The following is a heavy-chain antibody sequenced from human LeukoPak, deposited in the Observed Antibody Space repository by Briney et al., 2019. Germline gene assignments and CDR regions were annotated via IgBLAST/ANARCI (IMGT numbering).Heavy chain of an antibody. J-gene: IGHJ4*02. D-gene: IGHD6-19*01. V-gene: IGHV4-39*01. CDR2: IFYSGSY. CDR1: GGSISSSSYY. CDR3: ARHRIAVAGTVDY. Sequence: ASETVSLTCTVFGGSISSSSYYWGWIRQPPGKGLEWIGSIFYSGSYYYNPSLKSRVTMSVDMSKKQFSLKVSSVTAADTAVYYCARHRIAVAGTVDYWGQGTLVTVSS.